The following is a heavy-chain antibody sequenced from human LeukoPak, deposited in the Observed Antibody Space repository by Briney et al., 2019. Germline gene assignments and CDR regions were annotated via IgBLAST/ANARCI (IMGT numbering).Heavy chain of an antibody. V-gene: IGHV1-18*04. CDR2: ISAYNGNT. CDR3: ARVETWGFDID. D-gene: IGHD3-9*01. J-gene: IGHJ4*02. Sequence: ASVRVSCKASGYTFTNYYLHWVRQAPGQGLEWMGWISAYNGNTNYAQKLQGRVTMTTDTSTSTAYMELRSLRSDDTAVYYCARVETWGFDIDWGQGTLVTVSS. CDR1: GYTFTNYY.